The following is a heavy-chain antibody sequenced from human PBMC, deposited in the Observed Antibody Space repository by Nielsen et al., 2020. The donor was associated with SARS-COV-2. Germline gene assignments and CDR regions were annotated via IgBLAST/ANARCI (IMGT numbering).Heavy chain of an antibody. CDR3: AKEGKKYSSSWYDFDY. CDR1: GFTFRRYA. J-gene: IGHJ4*02. V-gene: IGHV3-23*01. CDR2: ISASGSST. Sequence: GGSLRLSCAVSGFTFRRYAMSWVRRAPGKGLEWVSAISASGSSTCYGDAVKGRFTISRDNAINTLYLQMNSLRAEDTAVYYCAKEGKKYSSSWYDFDYWGQGTLVTVSS. D-gene: IGHD6-13*01.